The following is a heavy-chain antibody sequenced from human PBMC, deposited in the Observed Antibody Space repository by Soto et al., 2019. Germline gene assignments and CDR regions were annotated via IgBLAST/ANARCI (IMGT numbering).Heavy chain of an antibody. CDR3: ARHYYYDSSGYYYGEHYYYYGMDV. CDR1: GGTFSSYA. D-gene: IGHD3-22*01. V-gene: IGHV1-69*13. CDR2: IIPIFGTA. J-gene: IGHJ6*02. Sequence: SVKVSCKASGGTFSSYAISWVRQAPGQGLEWMGGIIPIFGTANYAQKFQGRVTITADESTSTAYMELSSLRSEDTAVYYCARHYYYDSSGYYYGEHYYYYGMDVWG.